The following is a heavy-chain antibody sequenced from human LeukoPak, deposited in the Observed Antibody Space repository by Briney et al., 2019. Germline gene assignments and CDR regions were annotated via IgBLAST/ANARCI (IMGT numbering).Heavy chain of an antibody. Sequence: GGSLRLSCAASGFTFSNYWMYWVRQGPGKGLVWVSRISGDGRSTNYADSVKGRFTISRDNAKNTLFLQMNSLRAEDTAVYYCTRDWTARSNAFDIWGQGTMVTVSS. CDR1: GFTFSNYW. D-gene: IGHD3/OR15-3a*01. V-gene: IGHV3-74*01. CDR2: ISGDGRST. CDR3: TRDWTARSNAFDI. J-gene: IGHJ3*02.